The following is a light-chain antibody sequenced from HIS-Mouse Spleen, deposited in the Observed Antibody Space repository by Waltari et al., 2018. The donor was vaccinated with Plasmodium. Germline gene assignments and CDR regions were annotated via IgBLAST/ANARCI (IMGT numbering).Light chain of an antibody. J-gene: IGLJ3*02. CDR2: EDS. V-gene: IGLV3-10*01. Sequence: SYELTPTPSASLSPGQTARITGSGDALPQKYAYSYKQNSGQAPVLVIYEDSKRPSGIPERFSGSSSGTMATLTISGAQVEDEADYYCYSTDSSGNHRVFGGGTKLTVL. CDR3: YSTDSSGNHRV. CDR1: ALPQKY.